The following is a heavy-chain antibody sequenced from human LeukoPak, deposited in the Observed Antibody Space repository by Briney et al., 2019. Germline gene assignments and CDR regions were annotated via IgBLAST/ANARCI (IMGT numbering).Heavy chain of an antibody. Sequence: SETLSLTCTVSGGSISSYYWSWIRQPPGKGLEWIGYIYCSGSTNYNPSLKSRVTISVDTSKNQFSLKLSSVTAADTAVYYCARRGNLRFSDYFDYWGQGTLVTVSS. J-gene: IGHJ4*02. CDR3: ARRGNLRFSDYFDY. CDR2: IYCSGST. D-gene: IGHD3-3*01. CDR1: GGSISSYY. V-gene: IGHV4-59*01.